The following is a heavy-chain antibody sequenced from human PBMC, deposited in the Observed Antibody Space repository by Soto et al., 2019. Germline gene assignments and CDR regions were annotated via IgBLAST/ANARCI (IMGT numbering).Heavy chain of an antibody. CDR3: AKAFNYRAPENYYFDY. V-gene: IGHV3-23*01. D-gene: IGHD1-7*01. CDR1: GFTFSSYA. CDR2: ISGSGGST. Sequence: GGSLRLSCAASGFTFSSYAMSWVRQAPGKGLEWVSAISGSGGSTYYADSVKGRFTISRDNSKNTLYLQMNSLRAEDTAVYYCAKAFNYRAPENYYFDYWGQGTLVTVSS. J-gene: IGHJ4*02.